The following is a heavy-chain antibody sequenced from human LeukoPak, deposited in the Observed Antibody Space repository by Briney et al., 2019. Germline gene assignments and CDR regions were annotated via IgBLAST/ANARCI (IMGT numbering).Heavy chain of an antibody. J-gene: IGHJ5*02. Sequence: SQTLSLTCTVSGGSISSGSYYWSWIRQPPGKGLEWIGYIYYSGSTNYNPSLKSRVTISVDTSKNQFSLKLSSVTAADTAVYYCARNPGGNSDGDWFDPWGQGTLVTVSS. V-gene: IGHV4-61*01. D-gene: IGHD5-18*01. CDR2: IYYSGST. CDR1: GGSISSGSYY. CDR3: ARNPGGNSDGDWFDP.